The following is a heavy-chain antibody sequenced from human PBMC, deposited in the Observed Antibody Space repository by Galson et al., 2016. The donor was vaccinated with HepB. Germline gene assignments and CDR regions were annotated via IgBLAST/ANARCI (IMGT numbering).Heavy chain of an antibody. J-gene: IGHJ4*02. CDR1: GFTFNNAW. CDR3: TRCRTSCSTFDY. CDR2: IKSKTDGGTT. V-gene: IGHV3-15*01. D-gene: IGHD2-2*01. Sequence: SLRLSCAVSGFTFNNAWMSWVRQAPGKGLEWVGHIKSKTDGGTTDYAAPVKGRFTISRDDSKNTLYLQMNSLKAEDTAVYYCTRCRTSCSTFDYWGQGTLVTVSS.